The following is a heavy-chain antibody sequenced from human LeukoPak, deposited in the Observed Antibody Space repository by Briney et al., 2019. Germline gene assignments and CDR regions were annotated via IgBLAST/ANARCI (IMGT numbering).Heavy chain of an antibody. V-gene: IGHV3-74*01. J-gene: IGHJ6*03. CDR2: INSDGSST. CDR3: ARANRQLLEEYYYYYYMDV. CDR1: GFTFSSYW. Sequence: PGGSLRLSCAASGFTFSSYWMHWVRQAPGKGLVWVSRINSDGSSTSYADSVKGRFTISRDNAKNTLYLQMNSLRAEDTAVYYCARANRQLLEEYYYYYYMDVWGKGTTVTVSS. D-gene: IGHD2-2*01.